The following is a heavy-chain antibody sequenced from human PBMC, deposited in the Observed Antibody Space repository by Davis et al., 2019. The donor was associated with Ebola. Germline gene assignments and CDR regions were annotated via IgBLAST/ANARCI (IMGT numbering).Heavy chain of an antibody. D-gene: IGHD6-19*01. Sequence: SETLSLTCSVSGASIGDYSWTWIRQPPGERLEWIAYIYNSGGTYYNPSLKSRVSMSVDASKNQFSLRLSSVTAADTAVYYCASGIAVADHYFDYWGQGTLVTVSS. J-gene: IGHJ4*02. CDR3: ASGIAVADHYFDY. CDR2: IYNSGGT. CDR1: GASIGDYS. V-gene: IGHV4-59*08.